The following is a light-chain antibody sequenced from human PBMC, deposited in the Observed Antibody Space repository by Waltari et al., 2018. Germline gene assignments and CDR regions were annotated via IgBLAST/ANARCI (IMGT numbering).Light chain of an antibody. V-gene: IGKV4-1*01. CDR1: QSLLSDSNNKNY. J-gene: IGKJ4*01. CDR3: QQYFRTPFT. CDR2: WSF. Sequence: DIVMTQSPASQAVSLGERATINCKSSQSLLSDSNNKNYLAWYQQKPGQPPKLPIYWSFTREPGVPDRFSGSGSETDFTLTISSLQAEDVAVYYCQQYFRTPFTFGGGTKVEI.